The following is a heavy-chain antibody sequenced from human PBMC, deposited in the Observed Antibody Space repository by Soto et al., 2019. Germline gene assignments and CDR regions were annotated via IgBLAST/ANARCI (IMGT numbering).Heavy chain of an antibody. J-gene: IGHJ6*02. Sequence: SETLSLTCAVYGGSFSGYYWSWIRQPPGKGLEWIGEINHSGSTNYNPSLKSRVTISVDTSKNQFSLKLSSVTAADTAVYYCARKDSIAAAGTWDYYYYGMDVWGQGTTVTVSS. CDR2: INHSGST. CDR3: ARKDSIAAAGTWDYYYYGMDV. D-gene: IGHD6-13*01. V-gene: IGHV4-34*01. CDR1: GGSFSGYY.